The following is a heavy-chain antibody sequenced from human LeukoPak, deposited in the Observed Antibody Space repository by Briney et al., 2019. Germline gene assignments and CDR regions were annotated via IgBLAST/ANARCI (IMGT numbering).Heavy chain of an antibody. J-gene: IGHJ4*02. Sequence: GGSLRLSCAASGFTFSSYAMSWVRQAPGRGLEWVSAISGSGGSTYYADSVKGRFTISRDNSKNTLYLQMNSLRAEDTAVYYCAKSDIRYCSGGSCYYDYWGQGTLVTVSS. V-gene: IGHV3-23*01. D-gene: IGHD2-15*01. CDR3: AKSDIRYCSGGSCYYDY. CDR1: GFTFSSYA. CDR2: ISGSGGST.